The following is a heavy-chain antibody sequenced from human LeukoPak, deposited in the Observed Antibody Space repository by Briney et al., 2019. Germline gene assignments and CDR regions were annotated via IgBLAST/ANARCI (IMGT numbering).Heavy chain of an antibody. V-gene: IGHV4-34*11. CDR1: GGSFSGYY. D-gene: IGHD5-12*01. CDR3: ARVEDSGYDYRGRFDP. Sequence: SETLSLTCAVYGGSFSGYYWSWIRQPPGKGLEWIGYIYYTGSTNYNPSLKSRVTISVDTSKNQFSLKLSSVTAADTAVYYCARVEDSGYDYRGRFDPWGQGTLVTVSS. J-gene: IGHJ5*02. CDR2: IYYTGST.